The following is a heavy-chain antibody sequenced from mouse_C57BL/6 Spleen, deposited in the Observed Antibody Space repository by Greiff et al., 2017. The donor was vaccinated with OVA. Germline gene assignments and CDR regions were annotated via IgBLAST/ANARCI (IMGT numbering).Heavy chain of an antibody. CDR2: INPNNGGT. Sequence: VQLQQSGPELVKPGASVKIPCKASGYTFTDYNMDWVKQSHGKSLEWIGDINPNNGGTIYNQKFKGKATLTVDKSSSTAYMELRSLTSEDTAVYYCASEGINTVVAKYFGVWGTGTTVTVSS. V-gene: IGHV1-18*01. CDR3: ASEGINTVVAKYFGV. D-gene: IGHD1-1*01. CDR1: GYTFTDYN. J-gene: IGHJ1*03.